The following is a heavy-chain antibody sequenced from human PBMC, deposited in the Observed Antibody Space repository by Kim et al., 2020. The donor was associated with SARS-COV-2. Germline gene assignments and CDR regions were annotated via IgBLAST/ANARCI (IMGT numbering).Heavy chain of an antibody. V-gene: IGHV3-33*05. CDR3: ARDLYYYGSGTGGMDV. D-gene: IGHD3-10*01. Sequence: GGSLRLSCAASGFTFSSYGMHWVRQAPGKGLEWVAVISYDGSNKYYADSVKGRFTISRDNSKNTLYLQMNSLRAEDTAVYYCARDLYYYGSGTGGMDVWGQGTTVTVSS. CDR1: GFTFSSYG. J-gene: IGHJ6*02. CDR2: ISYDGSNK.